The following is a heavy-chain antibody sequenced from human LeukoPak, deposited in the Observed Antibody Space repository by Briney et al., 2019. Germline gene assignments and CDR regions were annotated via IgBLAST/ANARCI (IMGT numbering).Heavy chain of an antibody. J-gene: IGHJ6*02. CDR3: ASAYYDFWSGSPSYGMDV. CDR2: NYYSGST. CDR1: GGTISSDDYH. Sequence: PSETLSLTCTVSGGTISSDDYHWSRIRQPPGMGLVWIRYNYYSGSTYYKPSLKSLVTISVDTSKNQLSLKLSSVTAADTAVYYCASAYYDFWSGSPSYGMDVWGQGTTVTVSS. V-gene: IGHV4-30-4*01. D-gene: IGHD3-3*01.